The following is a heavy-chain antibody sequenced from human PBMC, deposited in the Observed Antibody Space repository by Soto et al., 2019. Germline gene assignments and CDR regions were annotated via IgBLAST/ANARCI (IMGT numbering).Heavy chain of an antibody. CDR3: VRDFDV. J-gene: IGHJ2*01. V-gene: IGHV3-7*01. CDR2: IKQGGSEK. Sequence: EVQLVESGGGLVQPGGSLRLSCTASGFMFSAYWMSWVRQAPGKGLEWVANIKQGGSEKSYVDSLKGRFTISRVNAANSLSLQMDSLRPEDTAVYSCVRDFDVWGRGTLVTVSS. CDR1: GFMFSAYW.